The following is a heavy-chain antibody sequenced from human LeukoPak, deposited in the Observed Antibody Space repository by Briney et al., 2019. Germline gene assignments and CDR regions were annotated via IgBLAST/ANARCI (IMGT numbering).Heavy chain of an antibody. D-gene: IGHD4-17*01. V-gene: IGHV3-23*01. J-gene: IGHJ4*02. Sequence: PGGSLRLSCAPSGFTFSSYAMSWVRQAPGKGLEWVSAISGSGGSTYYADSVKGRFTISRDNSKNTLYLQMNSLRAEDTAVYYCAKAIPYGDYGGWPFDYWGQGTLVTVSS. CDR2: ISGSGGST. CDR1: GFTFSSYA. CDR3: AKAIPYGDYGGWPFDY.